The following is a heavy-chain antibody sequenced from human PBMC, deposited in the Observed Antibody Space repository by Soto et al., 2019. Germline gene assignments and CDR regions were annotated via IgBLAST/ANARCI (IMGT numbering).Heavy chain of an antibody. CDR1: GGSFSGYY. D-gene: IGHD2-2*01. J-gene: IGHJ3*02. CDR3: AAYCSSTSCYGAFDI. CDR2: INHSGST. Sequence: SSETLSLTCAVYGGSFSGYYWSWIRQPPGKGLEWIGEINHSGSTNYNQSLKSRVTISVDTSKNQFSLKLSSVAAADTAVYYCAAYCSSTSCYGAFDIWGQGTMVTVSS. V-gene: IGHV4-34*01.